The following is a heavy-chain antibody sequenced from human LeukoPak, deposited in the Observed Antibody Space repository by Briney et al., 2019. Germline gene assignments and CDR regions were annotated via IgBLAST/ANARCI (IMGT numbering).Heavy chain of an antibody. CDR1: GYTFTSYE. D-gene: IGHD2-2*01. CDR3: ARGRGSSWAELAFDI. CDR2: MNPNSGNT. Sequence: ASVKVSCKASGYTFTSYEINWVRQATGQGLEWMGWMNPNSGNTGYAQKFQGRVTMTRNTSISTAYMELSSLRSEDTAVYYCARGRGSSWAELAFDIWGQGTIVTVSS. V-gene: IGHV1-8*01. J-gene: IGHJ3*02.